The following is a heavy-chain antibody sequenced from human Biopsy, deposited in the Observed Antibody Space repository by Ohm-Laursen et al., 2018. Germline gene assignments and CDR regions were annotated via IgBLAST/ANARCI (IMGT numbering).Heavy chain of an antibody. J-gene: IGHJ4*02. CDR3: ARLTRRGNIIFFDY. V-gene: IGHV4-59*08. D-gene: IGHD1-26*01. CDR2: KFYRGTT. CDR1: GDSVSNNF. Sequence: SDTLSLTCTVPGDSVSNNFWTWIRQPPGKTLEWIAYKFYRGTTTYNPSLKGRVIVSVDPPKSQISLKLTSVTASDTAIYYCARLTRRGNIIFFDYWGQGTLVAVSS.